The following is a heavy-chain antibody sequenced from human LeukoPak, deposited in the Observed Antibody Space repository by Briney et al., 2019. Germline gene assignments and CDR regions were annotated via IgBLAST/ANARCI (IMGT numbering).Heavy chain of an antibody. V-gene: IGHV1-18*01. CDR2: ISAYNGNT. D-gene: IGHD2-21*01. Sequence: EASVKVSCKASGYKFTSYGISWVRQAPGQGIEWMGWISAYNGNTKYAQKLQGRVTMTTDTSTSTAYMELRSLRSDDTAVYYCARDFDVAYRQNWFDPWGQGTLVTVSS. CDR3: ARDFDVAYRQNWFDP. J-gene: IGHJ5*02. CDR1: GYKFTSYG.